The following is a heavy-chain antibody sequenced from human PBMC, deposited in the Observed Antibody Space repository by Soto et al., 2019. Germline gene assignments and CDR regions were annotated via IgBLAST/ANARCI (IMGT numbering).Heavy chain of an antibody. CDR1: GLTFSNYA. D-gene: IGHD1-7*01. CDR3: AKNQERELPRVIDF. CDR2: MSGSSSTT. Sequence: EVRLLESGGGLVKPGGSLRLSCATSGLTFSNYAIRWVRQAPGGGLEWVSSMSGSSSTTYYADSVRGRFTISRDRSKNTMYIQMSSLRAEVTALYYCAKNQERELPRVIDFWGQGTLVTVSS. V-gene: IGHV3-23*01. J-gene: IGHJ4*02.